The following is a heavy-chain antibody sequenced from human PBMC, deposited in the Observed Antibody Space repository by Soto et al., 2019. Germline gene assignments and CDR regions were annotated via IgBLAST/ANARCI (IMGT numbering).Heavy chain of an antibody. CDR1: GFTFSNAW. CDR3: TTDTSIAARPDY. CDR2: IKSKTDGGTT. V-gene: IGHV3-15*01. Sequence: GGSLRLSCAASGFTFSNAWMSWVRQAPGKGLEWVGRIKSKTDGGTTDYAAPVKGRFTISRDDSKNTLYLQMNSLKTEDTAVYYCTTDTSIAARPDYWGQGTLVTVSS. J-gene: IGHJ4*02. D-gene: IGHD6-6*01.